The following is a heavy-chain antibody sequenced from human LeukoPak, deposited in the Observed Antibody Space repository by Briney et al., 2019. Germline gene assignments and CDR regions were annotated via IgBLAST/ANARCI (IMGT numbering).Heavy chain of an antibody. V-gene: IGHV4-39*01. CDR2: ISYSGST. J-gene: IGHJ4*02. Sequence: SETLSLTCAVYGGSFSGYYWGWIRQPPGKGLEWIGSISYSGSTYYNPSLKSRVTISVDTSKNQFSLNLSSVTAADTAVFYCARHLVTGYYSYYFDYWGQGTLVTVSS. CDR1: GGSFSGYY. CDR3: ARHLVTGYYSYYFDY. D-gene: IGHD3-9*01.